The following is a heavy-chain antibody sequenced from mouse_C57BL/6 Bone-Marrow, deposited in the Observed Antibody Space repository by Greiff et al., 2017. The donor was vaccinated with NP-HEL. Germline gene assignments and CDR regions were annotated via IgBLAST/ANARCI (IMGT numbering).Heavy chain of an antibody. CDR1: GYTFTSYG. V-gene: IGHV1-81*01. Sequence: QVQLQQSGAELARPGASVKLSCKASGYTFTSYGISWVKQRTGQGLEWIGEIYPRSGNTYYNEKFKGKATLTADKSSSTAYMELRSLTSEDSAVYFCARGGAIYYYGSTWYFDVGGTGTTVTVSS. J-gene: IGHJ1*03. D-gene: IGHD1-1*01. CDR3: ARGGAIYYYGSTWYFDV. CDR2: IYPRSGNT.